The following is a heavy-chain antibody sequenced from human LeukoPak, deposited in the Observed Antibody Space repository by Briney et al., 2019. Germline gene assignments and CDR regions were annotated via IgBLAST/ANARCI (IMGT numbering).Heavy chain of an antibody. CDR2: IYYSGST. D-gene: IGHD6-19*01. J-gene: IGHJ4*02. Sequence: SETLSLTCTVSGGSISSSSYYWGWIRQPPGKGLEWIGSIYYSGSTYYNPSLKSRVTISVDTSKNQFSLKLSSVTAADTAVYYCARDPGYSSGWPLDYWGQGTLVTVSS. CDR1: GGSISSSSYY. CDR3: ARDPGYSSGWPLDY. V-gene: IGHV4-39*07.